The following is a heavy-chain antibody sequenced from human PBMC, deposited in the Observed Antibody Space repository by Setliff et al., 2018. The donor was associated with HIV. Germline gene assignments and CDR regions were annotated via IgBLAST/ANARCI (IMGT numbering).Heavy chain of an antibody. V-gene: IGHV3-74*01. CDR1: GLTFSRNW. CDR2: INGDGTTT. Sequence: GESLKISCAVSGLTFSRNWFHWVRQAPGKGLEWVSRINGDGTTTNYADSVKGRFSISRDNAKNTLYLHMNSLRAEDTAVYYCARVMIGYSGYDAFDYWGQGTLVTVSS. CDR3: ARVMIGYSGYDAFDY. D-gene: IGHD5-12*01. J-gene: IGHJ4*02.